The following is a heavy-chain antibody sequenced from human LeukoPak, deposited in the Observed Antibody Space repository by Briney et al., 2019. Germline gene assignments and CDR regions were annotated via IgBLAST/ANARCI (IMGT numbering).Heavy chain of an antibody. CDR1: GFSFSDYY. J-gene: IGHJ4*03. CDR3: ARALTALAAYDY. CDR2: ISGSSSYT. Sequence: PGGSLRLSCAASGFSFSDYYMSWIRQAPGKGLEWVSYISGSSSYTNYADFVKGRFTISRDDAKNSLYLQMNSLRDEDTAVYYCARALTALAAYDYWGQGTTVTVSS. V-gene: IGHV3-11*05. D-gene: IGHD1-14*01.